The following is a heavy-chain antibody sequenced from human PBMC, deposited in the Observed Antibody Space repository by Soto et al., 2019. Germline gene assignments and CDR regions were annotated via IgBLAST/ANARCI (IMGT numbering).Heavy chain of an antibody. V-gene: IGHV1-2*04. CDR2: INPNSGGT. D-gene: IGHD3-3*01. Sequence: ASVKVSCKASGYTFTGYYMHWVRQAPGQGLEWMGWINPNSGGTNYAQKFQGWVTMTRDTSISTAYMELSRLRSDDTAVYYCARGFTERVVFGWPRRPSDDWGQGPLVTLAS. CDR1: GYTFTGYY. CDR3: ARGFTERVVFGWPRRPSDD. J-gene: IGHJ4*02.